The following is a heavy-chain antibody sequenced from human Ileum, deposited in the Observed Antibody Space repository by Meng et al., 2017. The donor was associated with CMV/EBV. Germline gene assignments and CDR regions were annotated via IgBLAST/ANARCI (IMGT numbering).Heavy chain of an antibody. D-gene: IGHD6-19*01. CDR2: LNPSHGDT. CDR3: ARVLVAGRAEYHY. CDR1: GYTLSTYH. V-gene: IGHV1-46*01. J-gene: IGHJ4*02. Sequence: QVHLVQSGAEVKKPGASVKGSCKASGYTLSTYHMHWLRQDTGQGLEWMGQLNPSHGDTDYAQQFQGRVTMTTDTSTTKVYLEVSSLTSDATAVFYCARVLVAGRAEYHYWGQGTLVTVSS.